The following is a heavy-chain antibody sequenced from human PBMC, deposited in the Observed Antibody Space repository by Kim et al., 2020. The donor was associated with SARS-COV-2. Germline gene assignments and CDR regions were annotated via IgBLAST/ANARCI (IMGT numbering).Heavy chain of an antibody. J-gene: IGHJ6*02. CDR2: ITYSRSKI. D-gene: IGHD4-17*01. CDR3: AKDCYGDYENDDYYARDG. CDR1: GFTFSSHG. Sequence: GGSLRLSCAASGFTFSSHGMHWVRQAPGKGLEWVAVITYSRSKIYYVDSVKGRFTISRDNDKDTLYLQMNSLRAEDTAVYYCAKDCYGDYENDDYYARDGWSRATTLTVS. V-gene: IGHV3-30*18.